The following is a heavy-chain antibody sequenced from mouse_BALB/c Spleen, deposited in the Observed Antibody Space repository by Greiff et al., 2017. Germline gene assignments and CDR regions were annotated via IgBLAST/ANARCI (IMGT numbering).Heavy chain of an antibody. J-gene: IGHJ2*01. CDR2: IYPGDGDT. CDR3: AREYYGTRYFDD. CDR1: GYAFSSYW. D-gene: IGHD1-1*01. Sequence: QVQLQQSGAELVRPGSSVKISCKASGYAFSSYWMNWVKQRPGQGLEWIGQIYPGDGDTNYNGKFKGKATLTADKSSSTAYMQLSSLTSEDSAVYFCAREYYGTRYFDDWGQGTTLTVSS. V-gene: IGHV1-80*01.